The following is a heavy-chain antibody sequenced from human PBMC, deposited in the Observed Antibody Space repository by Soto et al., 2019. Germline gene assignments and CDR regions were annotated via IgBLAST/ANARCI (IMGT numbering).Heavy chain of an antibody. CDR1: GDTVSRFA. D-gene: IGHD2-21*01. J-gene: IGHJ6*02. CDR2: IIPIFGTA. Sequence: QVQLVQSGTEMKKPGSSVKVSCKVSGDTVSRFAINWVRQAPGQGLEWMGGIIPIFGTANYAQKFHGRVTIHADDSTSTAYMELSSLRSQDTAVYYCVRAYSQYGMDVWGQGTTITVSS. CDR3: VRAYSQYGMDV. V-gene: IGHV1-69*12.